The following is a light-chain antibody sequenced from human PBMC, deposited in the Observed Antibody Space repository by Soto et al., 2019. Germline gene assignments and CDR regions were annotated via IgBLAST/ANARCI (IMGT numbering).Light chain of an antibody. J-gene: IGKJ1*01. CDR1: QTISSW. V-gene: IGKV1-5*03. CDR3: QPYNSYSEA. Sequence: DIQMTQSPSTLSGSVGDRVTITCRASQTISSWLAWYQQKPGKAPKLLIYKASTLKSGVPSRFSGSGSGTEFTLTLSSLQPDDFATYYCQPYNSYSEAFGQGTKVELK. CDR2: KAS.